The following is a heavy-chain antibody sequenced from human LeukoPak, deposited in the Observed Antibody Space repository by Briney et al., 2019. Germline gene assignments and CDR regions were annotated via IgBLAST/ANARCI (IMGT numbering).Heavy chain of an antibody. D-gene: IGHD3-22*01. V-gene: IGHV1-2*02. CDR1: GYTFTGYY. J-gene: IGHJ3*02. CDR2: INPNSGGT. CDR3: ARGSYAYYYDSSGYYATDAFDI. Sequence: GASVKVSCKASGYTFTGYYMHWVRQAPGQGLEWMGWINPNSGGTNYAQKFQGRVTMTRDTSTSTVYMELSSLRSEDTAVYYCARGSYAYYYDSSGYYATDAFDIWGQGTMVTVSS.